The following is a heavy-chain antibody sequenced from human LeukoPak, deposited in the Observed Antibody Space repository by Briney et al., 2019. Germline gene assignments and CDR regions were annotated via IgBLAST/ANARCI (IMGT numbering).Heavy chain of an antibody. J-gene: IGHJ4*02. CDR2: IRPDGSEK. Sequence: GGFLRLSRAASGFSFSSYWMRWVRQAPGKGLEWVANIRPDGSEKDYVDSVKGRFTISRDNAKNSLYLQMNSLRAGDTAVYYCARDSSGYFDYWGQGTLVTVSS. CDR3: ARDSSGYFDY. V-gene: IGHV3-7*01. CDR1: GFSFSSYW. D-gene: IGHD3-22*01.